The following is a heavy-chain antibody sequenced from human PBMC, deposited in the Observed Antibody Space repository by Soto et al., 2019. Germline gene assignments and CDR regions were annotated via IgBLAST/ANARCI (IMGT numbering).Heavy chain of an antibody. CDR3: ARSSPYNWFDP. Sequence: PSETLSLTCAVSGGSISSGGYSWSWIRQLPGKGLEWIGYIYHSGSTYYNPSLKSRVTISVDRSKNQFSLKLSSVTAADTAVYYCARSSPYNWFDPWGQGTLVTV. D-gene: IGHD3-16*01. V-gene: IGHV4-30-2*01. J-gene: IGHJ5*02. CDR1: GGSISSGGYS. CDR2: IYHSGST.